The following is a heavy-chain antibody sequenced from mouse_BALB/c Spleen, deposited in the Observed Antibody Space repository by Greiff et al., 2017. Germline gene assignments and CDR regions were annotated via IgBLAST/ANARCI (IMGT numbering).Heavy chain of an antibody. J-gene: IGHJ4*01. Sequence: EVKLVESGGGLVQPKGSLKLSCAASGFTFNTYAMNWVRQAPGKGLEWVARIRSKSNNYATYYADSVKDRFTISRDDSQSMLYLQMNNLKTEDTAMYYCVRVRTGVYAMDYWGQGTSVTVSS. CDR3: VRVRTGVYAMDY. CDR2: IRSKSNNYAT. V-gene: IGHV10-1*02. CDR1: GFTFNTYA. D-gene: IGHD4-1*01.